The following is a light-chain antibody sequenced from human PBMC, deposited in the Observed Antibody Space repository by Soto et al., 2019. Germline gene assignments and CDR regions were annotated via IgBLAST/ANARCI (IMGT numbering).Light chain of an antibody. CDR3: QTWGSGIVV. CDR1: SGHSNYA. V-gene: IGLV4-69*01. CDR2: LNSDGSH. J-gene: IGLJ2*01. Sequence: QLVLTQSPSASASLGASVTLTCTLSSGHSNYAIAWHQQQSEKGPQYLMKLNSDGSHSKGDGIPDRFSGSSSGAERYLPISSLQSEDEADYYCQTWGSGIVVFGGRIQLTVL.